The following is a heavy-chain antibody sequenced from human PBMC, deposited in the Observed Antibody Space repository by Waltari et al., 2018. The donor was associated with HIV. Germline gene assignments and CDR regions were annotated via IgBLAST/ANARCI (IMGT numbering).Heavy chain of an antibody. V-gene: IGHV4-59*01. D-gene: IGHD3-10*01. CDR3: ARDLRGPRFVRGNYYYYGMDV. CDR1: GGSISSYY. CDR2: IYYSGST. Sequence: QVQLQESGPGLVKPSETLSLTCTVSGGSISSYYWSWIRQPPGKGLGWIGYIYYSGSTNYNPSLKSRVTISVDTSKNQFSLKLSSVTAADTAVYYCARDLRGPRFVRGNYYYYGMDVWGQGTTVTVSS. J-gene: IGHJ6*02.